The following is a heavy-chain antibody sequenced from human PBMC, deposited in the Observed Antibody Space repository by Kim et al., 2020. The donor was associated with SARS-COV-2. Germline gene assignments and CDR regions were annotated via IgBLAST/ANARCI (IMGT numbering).Heavy chain of an antibody. CDR1: GYTFTSYD. J-gene: IGHJ4*02. Sequence: ASVKVSCKASGYTFTSYDINWVRQATGQGLEWMGWMNPNSGNTGYAQKFQGRVTMTRNTSISTAYMELSSLRSEDTAVYYCARVVGLLWWGRSGPGLDYWGQGTLVTVSS. CDR2: MNPNSGNT. CDR3: ARVVGLLWWGRSGPGLDY. V-gene: IGHV1-8*01. D-gene: IGHD2-21*01.